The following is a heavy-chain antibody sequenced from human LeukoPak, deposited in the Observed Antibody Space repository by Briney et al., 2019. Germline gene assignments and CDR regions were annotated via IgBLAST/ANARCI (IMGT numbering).Heavy chain of an antibody. CDR3: ARDRIQLSGFPLMGY. CDR1: GGTFSSYA. Sequence: ASVKVSCKASGGTFSSYAISWVRQAPGQGLEWMGGIIPIFGTANYAQKFQGRVTITADESTSTAYMELSSLRSEDTAVYYCARDRIQLSGFPLMGYWGQGTLVTVSS. CDR2: IIPIFGTA. J-gene: IGHJ4*02. V-gene: IGHV1-69*01. D-gene: IGHD5-18*01.